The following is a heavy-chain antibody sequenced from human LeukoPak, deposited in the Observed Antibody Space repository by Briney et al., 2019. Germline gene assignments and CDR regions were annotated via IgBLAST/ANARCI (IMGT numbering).Heavy chain of an antibody. V-gene: IGHV4-38-2*01. CDR1: GYSISSGYY. Sequence: PSETLSLTCAVSGYSISSGYYWGWIRQPPGKGLEWIGSIYHSGSTYYNPSLKSRVTISVDTSKNQFSLKLSSVTAADTAVYYCARHPVVVPAPDYWGQGTLDTVSS. D-gene: IGHD2-2*01. CDR3: ARHPVVVPAPDY. CDR2: IYHSGST. J-gene: IGHJ4*02.